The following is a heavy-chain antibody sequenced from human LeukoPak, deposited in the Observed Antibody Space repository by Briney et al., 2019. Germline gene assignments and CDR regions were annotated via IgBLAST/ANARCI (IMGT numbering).Heavy chain of an antibody. CDR3: ARNNYDTIKAASDV. CDR2: ISGTGTNT. CDR1: GFTFHNYV. D-gene: IGHD3-16*01. J-gene: IGHJ3*01. V-gene: IGHV3-23*01. Sequence: GGSLRLSCVGSGFTFHNYVINWVRQAPGKGLEWAAAISGTGTNTFYADSVKGRFTISKDFSKNTLYLQMHGLRAEDTAVYYCARNNYDTIKAASDVWGQGTMVSVS.